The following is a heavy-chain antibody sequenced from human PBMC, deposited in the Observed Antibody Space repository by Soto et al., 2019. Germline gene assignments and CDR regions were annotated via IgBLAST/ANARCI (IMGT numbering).Heavy chain of an antibody. J-gene: IGHJ4*02. CDR1: GFTFSSYG. D-gene: IGHD7-27*01. CDR3: ARDLTATPFDS. Sequence: VGSLRLSCAASGFTFSSYGMHWVRQAPGKGLEWVAVIWYDGSNKYYADSVKGRFTISRDNSKNTLYLQMNSLRAEDTAVYYCARDLTATPFDSWGQGTLVTVSS. V-gene: IGHV3-33*01. CDR2: IWYDGSNK.